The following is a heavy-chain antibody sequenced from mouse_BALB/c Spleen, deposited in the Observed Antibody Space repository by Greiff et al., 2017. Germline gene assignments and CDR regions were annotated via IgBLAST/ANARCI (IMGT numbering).Heavy chain of an antibody. CDR2: ISSGSSTI. CDR1: GFTFSSFG. J-gene: IGHJ2*01. Sequence: EVKLVESGGGLVQPGGSRKLSCAASGFTFSSFGMHWVRQAPEKGLEWVAYISSGSSTIYYADTVKGRFTISRDNPKSTLFLQMTSLRSEDTAMYYCARSAYYGYFDYWGQGTTLTVSS. CDR3: ARSAYYGYFDY. D-gene: IGHD1-1*01. V-gene: IGHV5-17*02.